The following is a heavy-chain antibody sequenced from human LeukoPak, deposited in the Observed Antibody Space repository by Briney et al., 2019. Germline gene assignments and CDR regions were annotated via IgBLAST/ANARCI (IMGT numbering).Heavy chain of an antibody. V-gene: IGHV3-23*01. CDR3: AKIRGYSYGTIDY. J-gene: IGHJ4*02. CDR1: GFTFTSYA. Sequence: GGSLRLSCAASGFTFTSYAMSWVRQAPGKGLEWVSAITRSGDTTYYAASVKGRFTISRDNSKNTLYLQMNSLRAEDTAVYYCAKIRGYSYGTIDYWGQGTLVTVSS. CDR2: ITRSGDTT. D-gene: IGHD5-18*01.